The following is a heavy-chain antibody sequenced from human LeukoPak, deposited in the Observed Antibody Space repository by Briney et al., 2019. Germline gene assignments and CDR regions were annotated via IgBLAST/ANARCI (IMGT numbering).Heavy chain of an antibody. D-gene: IGHD3-10*01. CDR1: GFTFSTFW. V-gene: IGHV3-74*01. J-gene: IGHJ5*02. CDR3: VRATSVRGVNSWFDP. Sequence: GGSLRVSCAASGFTFSTFWMHWVRQAPGKGLVWVAHINSDGTSTGYAGSVKGRFTISRDTAKNTLYLQMNSLRAEDTAVYYCVRATSVRGVNSWFDPWGQGTLVTVSA. CDR2: INSDGTST.